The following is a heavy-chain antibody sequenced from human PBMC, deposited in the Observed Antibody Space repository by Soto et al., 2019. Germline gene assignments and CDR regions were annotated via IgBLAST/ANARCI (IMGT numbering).Heavy chain of an antibody. J-gene: IGHJ4*02. D-gene: IGHD2-2*01. Sequence: SETLSLTCSVSGASISTSSDFWGWIRQAPGKGLEWIGNVYQSGTTRLNPSLKSRVSIFVDRSKNQFSLELNSATAADWAVYYCARQHESTSYFDYWGQGILVTGSS. CDR1: GASISTSSDF. CDR3: ARQHESTSYFDY. V-gene: IGHV4-39*01. CDR2: VYQSGTT.